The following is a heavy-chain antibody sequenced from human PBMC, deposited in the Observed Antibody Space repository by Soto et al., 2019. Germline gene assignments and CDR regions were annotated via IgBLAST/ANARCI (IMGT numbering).Heavy chain of an antibody. D-gene: IGHD6-19*01. CDR2: ISYDGSNK. CDR1: GFTFSSYA. CDR3: ARGARGAVAGTIDY. Sequence: QVQLVESGGGVVQPGRSLRLSCAASGFTFSSYAMHWVRQAPGKGLEWVAIISYDGSNKYYADSVKGRFTISRDNSKNPLYLQMNSLRAEDTAVYYCARGARGAVAGTIDYWGQGTLVTVSS. J-gene: IGHJ4*02. V-gene: IGHV3-30-3*01.